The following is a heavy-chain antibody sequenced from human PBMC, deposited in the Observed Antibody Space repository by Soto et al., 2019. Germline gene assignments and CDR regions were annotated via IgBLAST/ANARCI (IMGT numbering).Heavy chain of an antibody. D-gene: IGHD1-26*01. CDR2: IYYSGST. CDR1: GGSIISSSYY. CDR3: ARLWGSGSYQNWFDP. J-gene: IGHJ5*02. V-gene: IGHV4-39*01. Sequence: SETLSLTCTVSGGSIISSSYYFFCIRQPPGKGLEWIGSIYYSGSTYYNPSLKSRVTISVDTSKNQFSLKLSSVTAADTAVYYCARLWGSGSYQNWFDPWGQGTLVTVSS.